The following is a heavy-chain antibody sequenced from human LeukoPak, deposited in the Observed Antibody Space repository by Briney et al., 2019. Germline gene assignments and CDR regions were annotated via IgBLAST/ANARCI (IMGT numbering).Heavy chain of an antibody. J-gene: IGHJ4*02. V-gene: IGHV1-2*02. CDR1: GYTFTGYY. D-gene: IGHD2-2*01. Sequence: ASVKVSCKASGYTFTGYYMHWVRQAPGQGLEWMGWINPNSGGTNHAQKFQGRVTMTRDTSISTAYMELSRLRSDDTAVYYCARAGRYCSSTSCYHFDYWGQGTLVTVSS. CDR2: INPNSGGT. CDR3: ARAGRYCSSTSCYHFDY.